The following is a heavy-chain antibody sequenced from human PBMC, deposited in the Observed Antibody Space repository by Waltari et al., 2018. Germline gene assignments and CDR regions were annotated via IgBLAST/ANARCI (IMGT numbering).Heavy chain of an antibody. CDR3: AREEGRYYNFWNGYYAFDN. D-gene: IGHD3-3*01. Sequence: QVQLQESGPGLVKPSQTLSLTCTVSGDSISNGSSHWSWIRQPAGKRLEWIGRIYNSGAVNYPPSLKSRVTISIDTSKNQFALDLRSVTAADTAIYYCAREEGRYYNFWNGYYAFDNWGQGTLVTVSS. V-gene: IGHV4-61*02. CDR1: GDSISNGSSH. CDR2: IYNSGAV. J-gene: IGHJ4*02.